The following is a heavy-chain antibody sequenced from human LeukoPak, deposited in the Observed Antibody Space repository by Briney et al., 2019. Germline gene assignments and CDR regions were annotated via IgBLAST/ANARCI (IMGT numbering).Heavy chain of an antibody. Sequence: GGSLRLSCAASGFTFSSYGIHWVRQAPGKGLEWVTFISYDGSNKYHADSVKGRFTIDRDNSKNTVYLQMNSLRPDDTAIYFCARQEARDYYYEGLDYWGQGNLVTVSS. CDR2: ISYDGSNK. D-gene: IGHD3-22*01. J-gene: IGHJ4*02. CDR1: GFTFSSYG. CDR3: ARQEARDYYYEGLDY. V-gene: IGHV3-30*19.